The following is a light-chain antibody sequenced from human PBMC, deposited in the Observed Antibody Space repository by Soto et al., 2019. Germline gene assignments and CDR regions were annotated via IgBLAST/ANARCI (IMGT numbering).Light chain of an antibody. J-gene: IGKJ1*01. CDR3: QQYSSYSKT. CDR1: QSISTW. CDR2: DAS. V-gene: IGKV1-5*01. Sequence: DIQMTQSPSTLSASVGDSVTITCRASQSISTWLAWYQQKPGKAPNLLIYDASSLKSGVPSRFSGSGSGTEFTLTITGLQPYDFATFYCQQYSSYSKTFGQGTKVEIK.